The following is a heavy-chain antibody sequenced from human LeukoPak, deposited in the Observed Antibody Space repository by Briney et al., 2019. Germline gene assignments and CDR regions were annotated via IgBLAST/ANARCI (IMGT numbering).Heavy chain of an antibody. Sequence: PGGSLRLSCAASGFTLSSYGMHWVRQAPGKGLEWVAVISYDGSNKYYADSVKGRFTISRDNSKNTLYLQMNSLRAEDTAVYYCAKDRGGQPPLYYYGMDVWGQGTTVTVSS. J-gene: IGHJ6*02. CDR3: AKDRGGQPPLYYYGMDV. V-gene: IGHV3-30*18. CDR2: ISYDGSNK. D-gene: IGHD3-10*01. CDR1: GFTLSSYG.